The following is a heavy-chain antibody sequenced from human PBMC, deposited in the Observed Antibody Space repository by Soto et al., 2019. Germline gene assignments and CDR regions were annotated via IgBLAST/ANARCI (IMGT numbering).Heavy chain of an antibody. Sequence: LSLTCGVSGDSISSSNWWNWVRQPPGKGLEWIGEIHHSGSTSYNPSLKSRVTISVDKSKNQFSLKLNSVIAADTAVYYCARARQYCSSTSCYLDPWGQGTRVTVSS. CDR1: GDSISSSNW. CDR3: ARARQYCSSTSCYLDP. CDR2: IHHSGST. D-gene: IGHD2-2*01. V-gene: IGHV4-4*02. J-gene: IGHJ5*02.